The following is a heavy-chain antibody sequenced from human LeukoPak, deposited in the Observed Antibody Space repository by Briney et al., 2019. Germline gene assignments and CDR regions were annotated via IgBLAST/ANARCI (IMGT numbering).Heavy chain of an antibody. CDR2: IYPGDSDT. J-gene: IGHJ4*02. D-gene: IGHD4-23*01. Sequence: GESLKISCKGSGYSFTNCWIGWVRQMPGKGLEWMGIIYPGDSDTRYSPSFQGQVTISADKSISTAYLQWSSLKASDTAMYYCARETGNYGGNSDYWGQRTLVTVSS. CDR3: ARETGNYGGNSDY. CDR1: GYSFTNCW. V-gene: IGHV5-51*03.